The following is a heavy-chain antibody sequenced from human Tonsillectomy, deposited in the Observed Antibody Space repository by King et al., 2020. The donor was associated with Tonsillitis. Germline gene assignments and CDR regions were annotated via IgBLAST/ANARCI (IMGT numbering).Heavy chain of an antibody. CDR2: ISTTEGA. CDR3: ARGRVMFDY. Sequence: VQLQESGPGLVKSSETLSLTCTVSGAAVNTYYWTWIRQTAGKGLEWIGRISTTEGASYNPSLKSRLSMSLDTSRSQFSLNLTSVTAADTAVYYCARGRVMFDYWGHGTLVTVSS. V-gene: IGHV4-4*07. D-gene: IGHD2-21*01. CDR1: GAAVNTYY. J-gene: IGHJ4*01.